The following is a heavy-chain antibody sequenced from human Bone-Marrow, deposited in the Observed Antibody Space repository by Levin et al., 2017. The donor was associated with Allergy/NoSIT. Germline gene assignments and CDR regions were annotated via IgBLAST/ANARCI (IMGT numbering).Heavy chain of an antibody. V-gene: IGHV3-15*07. J-gene: IGHJ4*02. CDR2: IKSKAVGETR. D-gene: IGHD3-10*02. Sequence: GESLKISCAASGFTFTDAWMNWVRQAPGKGLEWVGRIKSKAVGETRDYAAPVRGRFTVSRDDPKNTVYLQMNRLKTEDTAVYYCATDMSGRWLNFWGQGTLVTVSS. CDR3: ATDMSGRWLNF. CDR1: GFTFTDAW.